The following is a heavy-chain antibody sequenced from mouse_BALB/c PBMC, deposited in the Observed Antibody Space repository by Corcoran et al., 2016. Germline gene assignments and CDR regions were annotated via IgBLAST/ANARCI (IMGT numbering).Heavy chain of an antibody. CDR3: ARYRNYARDY. J-gene: IGHJ4*01. CDR1: GYSFTGYY. Sequence: LVTTGASVKISCKASGYSFTGYYMHWVKQSHGKSLEWSGYISCYNGATSYNQKFKGKATFTVDTASSTAYMQFNSLTSEDSAVYYCARYRNYARDYWGQGTSVTVSS. CDR2: ISCYNGAT. V-gene: IGHV1S34*01. D-gene: IGHD2-14*01.